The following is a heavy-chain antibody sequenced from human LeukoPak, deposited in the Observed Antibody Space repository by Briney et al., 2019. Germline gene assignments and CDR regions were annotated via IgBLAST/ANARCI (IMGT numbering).Heavy chain of an antibody. Sequence: ASVKVSCKASGYTFSSNYLHWVRQAPGQGLEWMGLIDPSGGSTSYAQKFQGRVTMTRDTSTTTVYMDLTNLRSEDTAVHYCARGSSGSYYNYFDYWGQGTLVTVSS. D-gene: IGHD1-26*01. CDR3: ARGSSGSYYNYFDY. CDR2: IDPSGGST. V-gene: IGHV1-46*01. CDR1: GYTFSSNY. J-gene: IGHJ4*02.